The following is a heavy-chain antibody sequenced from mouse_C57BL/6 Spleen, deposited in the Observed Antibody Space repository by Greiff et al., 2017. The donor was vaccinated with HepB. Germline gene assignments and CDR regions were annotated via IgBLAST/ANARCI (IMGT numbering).Heavy chain of an antibody. J-gene: IGHJ1*03. V-gene: IGHV1-76*01. D-gene: IGHD4-1*01. Sequence: QVQLQQSGAELVRPGASVKLSCKASGYTFTDYYINWVMQRPGQGLEWIARIYPGSGNTYYNEKFKGKATLTAEKSSSTAYMQLSSLTSEDSAVYFCARTGTIYWYFDVWGTGTTVTVSS. CDR3: ARTGTIYWYFDV. CDR2: IYPGSGNT. CDR1: GYTFTDYY.